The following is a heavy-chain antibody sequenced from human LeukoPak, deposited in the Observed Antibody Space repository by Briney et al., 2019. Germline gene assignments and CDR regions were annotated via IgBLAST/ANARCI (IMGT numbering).Heavy chain of an antibody. Sequence: ASVKVSCKASGYTFTGYYMHWVRQAPGQGLEWMGRINPNSGGTNYARKFQGRVTMTRDTSISTAYMELSRLRSDDTAVYYCARGSRRYSSSWYGVYWGQGTLVTVSS. CDR2: INPNSGGT. V-gene: IGHV1-2*06. J-gene: IGHJ4*02. CDR3: ARGSRRYSSSWYGVY. D-gene: IGHD6-13*01. CDR1: GYTFTGYY.